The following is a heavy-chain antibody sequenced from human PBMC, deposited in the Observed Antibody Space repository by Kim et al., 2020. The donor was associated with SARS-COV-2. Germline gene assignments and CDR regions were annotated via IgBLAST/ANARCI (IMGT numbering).Heavy chain of an antibody. CDR2: FDPEDGET. CDR1: GYTLTELS. D-gene: IGHD2-21*02. CDR3: ATSSKAVTLYWYFDL. Sequence: ASVKVSCKVSGYTLTELSMHWVRQAPGQGLEWMGGFDPEDGETIYAQKFQGRVTMTEDTSTDTAYMELSSLRSEDTAVYYCATSSKAVTLYWYFDLWGRGTLVTVSS. V-gene: IGHV1-24*01. J-gene: IGHJ2*01.